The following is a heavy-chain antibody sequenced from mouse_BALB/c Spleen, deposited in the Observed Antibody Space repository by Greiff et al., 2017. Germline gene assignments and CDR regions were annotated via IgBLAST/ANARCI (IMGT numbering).Heavy chain of an antibody. Sequence: EVKLMESGGGLVQPGGSLRLSCATSGFTFTDYYMSWVRQPPGKALEWLGFIRNKANGYTTEYSASVKGRFTISRDNSQSILYLQMNTLRAEDSATYYCARDRGYDEGFAYWGQGTLVTVSA. CDR3: ARDRGYDEGFAY. J-gene: IGHJ3*01. V-gene: IGHV7-3*02. CDR2: IRNKANGYTT. D-gene: IGHD2-2*01. CDR1: GFTFTDYY.